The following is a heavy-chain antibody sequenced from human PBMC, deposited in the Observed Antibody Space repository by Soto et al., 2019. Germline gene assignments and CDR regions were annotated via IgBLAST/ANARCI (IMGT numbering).Heavy chain of an antibody. V-gene: IGHV3-33*01. CDR1: GFTFSSYG. J-gene: IGHJ4*02. CDR3: ARDSYSSSWYVGY. CDR2: IWYDGSNK. Sequence: GGSLRLSCAASGFTFSSYGMHWVRQAPGKGLEWVAVIWYDGSNKYYADSVKGRFTISRDNSKNTLYLQMNSLRAEDTAVYYCARDSYSSSWYVGYSGQGTLVTVSS. D-gene: IGHD6-13*01.